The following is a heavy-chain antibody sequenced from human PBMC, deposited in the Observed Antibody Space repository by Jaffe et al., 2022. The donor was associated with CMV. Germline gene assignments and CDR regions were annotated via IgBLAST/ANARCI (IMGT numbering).Heavy chain of an antibody. J-gene: IGHJ3*02. CDR2: ISGGSTYT. D-gene: IGHD1-20*01. V-gene: IGHV3-11*06. Sequence: QVQLVESGGGLVKPGGSLRLSCAASGFTFSDYYMSWVRQAPGKGLEWVSHISGGSTYTNYADSVKGRFTISRDNAKNSLYLQMNSLRAEDTAVYYCARYKLPESLDAFDIWGQGTMITVSS. CDR3: ARYKLPESLDAFDI. CDR1: GFTFSDYY.